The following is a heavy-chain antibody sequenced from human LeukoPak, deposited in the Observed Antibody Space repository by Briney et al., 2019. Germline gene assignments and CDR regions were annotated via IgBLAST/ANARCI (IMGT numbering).Heavy chain of an antibody. CDR2: ISSSGSTI. CDR1: GFTFSSYE. CDR3: ARTVARIGY. D-gene: IGHD4-23*01. V-gene: IGHV3-48*03. Sequence: GGSLRLSCAASGFTFSSYEMNWVRQAPGKGLEWVSHISSSGSTIYYTDSVKGRFTISRDNSKNLLYLQMNSLRAEDTAIYYCARTVARIGYWVQGTLVTVSS. J-gene: IGHJ4*02.